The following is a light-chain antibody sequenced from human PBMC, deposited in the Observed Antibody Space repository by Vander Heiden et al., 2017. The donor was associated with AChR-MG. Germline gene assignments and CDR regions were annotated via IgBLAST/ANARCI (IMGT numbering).Light chain of an antibody. CDR1: QSVRSN. J-gene: IGKJ1*01. CDR3: QQYNNWPLT. CDR2: GAS. V-gene: IGKV3-15*01. Sequence: EIVMTQSPATLSVSPGERATLSCRASQSVRSNLAWYQQNPAQAPRLRFYGASTRATGIPARFSGSWSGTEFTLTISSLQSEDFAVYYCQQYNNWPLTFGEGTKVEIK.